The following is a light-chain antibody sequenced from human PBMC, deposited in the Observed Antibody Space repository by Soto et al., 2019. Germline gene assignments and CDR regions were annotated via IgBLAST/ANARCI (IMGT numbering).Light chain of an antibody. V-gene: IGKV3-15*01. Sequence: EIVMTQSPATLSVSPGERATLSCRASQSVSSDLAWYQQKPGQAPRLLIYAASNRATGIPARFSGSGSGTEFTLTISSLQSEDFAVYYCQQYTNWPPWTFGQGTKVEIK. J-gene: IGKJ1*01. CDR2: AAS. CDR1: QSVSSD. CDR3: QQYTNWPPWT.